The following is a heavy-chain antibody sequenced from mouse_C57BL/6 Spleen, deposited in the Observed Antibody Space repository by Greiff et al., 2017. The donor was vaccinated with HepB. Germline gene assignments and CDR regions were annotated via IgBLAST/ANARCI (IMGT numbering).Heavy chain of an antibody. Sequence: QVQLQQPGAELVRPGTSVKLSCKASGYTFTSYWMHWVKQRPGQGLEWIGVIDPSDSYTNYNQKFKGKATLTVDTSSSTAYMQLSSLTSEDSAVYYCSGFSYYYDDSSAWFAYWGQGTLVTVSA. CDR2: IDPSDSYT. D-gene: IGHD2-4*01. CDR3: SGFSYYYDDSSAWFAY. J-gene: IGHJ3*01. CDR1: GYTFTSYW. V-gene: IGHV1-59*01.